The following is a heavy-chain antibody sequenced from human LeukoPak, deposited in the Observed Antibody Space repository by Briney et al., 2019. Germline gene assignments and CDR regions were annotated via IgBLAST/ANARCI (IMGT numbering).Heavy chain of an antibody. Sequence: SETLSLPCAVYGGAFSGFYWGWIRQPPGEGLEWIGEINHSGSTNYNPSLKSRVTISVDTSKNQFSLKLSSVTAADTAVYYCASNYYYDSSGYQWGQGTLVTVSS. CDR2: INHSGST. D-gene: IGHD3-22*01. CDR1: GGAFSGFY. V-gene: IGHV4-34*01. CDR3: ASNYYYDSSGYQ. J-gene: IGHJ4*02.